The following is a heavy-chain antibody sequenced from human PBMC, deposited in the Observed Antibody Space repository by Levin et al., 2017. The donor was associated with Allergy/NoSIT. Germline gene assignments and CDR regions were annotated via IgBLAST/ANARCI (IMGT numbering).Heavy chain of an antibody. CDR3: ARQDNVWGSYGYYFDY. D-gene: IGHD3-16*01. CDR2: IYPGDSDT. Sequence: GESLKISCKGSGYSFTSYWIGWVRQMPGKGLEWMGIIYPGDSDTRYSPSFQGQVTISADKSISTAYLQWSSLKASDTAMYYCARQDNVWGSYGYYFDYWGQGTLVTVSS. J-gene: IGHJ4*02. CDR1: GYSFTSYW. V-gene: IGHV5-51*01.